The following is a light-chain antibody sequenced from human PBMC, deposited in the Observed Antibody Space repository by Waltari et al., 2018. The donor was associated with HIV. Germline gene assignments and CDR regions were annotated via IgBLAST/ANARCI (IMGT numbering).Light chain of an antibody. CDR2: DAS. J-gene: IGKJ2*01. Sequence: IQMTQSPSSLSASVGDRVTITCQASQDINNFLNWYQQRPGQAPKLLIYDASNLETGVPSRFSGSGSGTDFTFTINSLQPEDIATYYCQQQDGFPPYTFGQGTKVEIE. V-gene: IGKV1-33*01. CDR3: QQQDGFPPYT. CDR1: QDINNF.